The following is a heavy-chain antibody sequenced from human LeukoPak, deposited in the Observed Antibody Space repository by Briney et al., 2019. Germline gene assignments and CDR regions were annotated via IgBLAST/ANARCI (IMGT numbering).Heavy chain of an antibody. Sequence: ASVKVSCKASRCTFSNYAIIWVRQAPGQALEWMGGIMPIFGTSNYAQKFRGRVTITADKSTRTAYMELSSLRCEDTAVYYCASCLKGSGSYRISWFDPWGQGTLVTVSS. CDR3: ASCLKGSGSYRISWFDP. D-gene: IGHD3-10*01. V-gene: IGHV1-69*06. J-gene: IGHJ5*02. CDR1: RCTFSNYA. CDR2: IMPIFGTS.